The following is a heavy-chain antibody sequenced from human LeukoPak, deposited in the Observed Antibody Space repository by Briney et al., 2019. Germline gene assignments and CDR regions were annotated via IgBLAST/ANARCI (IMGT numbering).Heavy chain of an antibody. V-gene: IGHV3-30*04. CDR1: GFTFSTYA. J-gene: IGHJ6*03. CDR2: ISYDGSNK. CDR3: AREGLTTVTYFFGYYMDV. Sequence: GGSLRLSCAASGFTFSTYAMHWVRQAPGKGLEWVAVISYDGSNKYYADSVKGRFTISRDNSKNTLYLQMNSLRAEDTAEYYCAREGLTTVTYFFGYYMDVWGKGTTVTVSS. D-gene: IGHD4-11*01.